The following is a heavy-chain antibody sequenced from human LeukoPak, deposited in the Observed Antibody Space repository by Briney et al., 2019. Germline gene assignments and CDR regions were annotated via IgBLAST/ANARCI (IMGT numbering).Heavy chain of an antibody. V-gene: IGHV3-30*18. J-gene: IGHJ6*02. CDR2: ISYDGSNK. D-gene: IGHD3-22*01. CDR1: GFTFSSYG. Sequence: GRSLRLFCAASGFTFSSYGMHWVRQAPGKGLEWVAVISYDGSNKYYADSVKGRFTISRDNSKNTLYLQMNSLRAEGTAVYYCAKDQGDSSGTYYYYYGMDVWGQGTTVTVSS. CDR3: AKDQGDSSGTYYYYYGMDV.